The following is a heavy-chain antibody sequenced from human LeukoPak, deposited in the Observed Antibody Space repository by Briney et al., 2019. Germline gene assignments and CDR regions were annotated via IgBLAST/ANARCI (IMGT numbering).Heavy chain of an antibody. CDR1: GGSISSYY. Sequence: SETLSLTCTVSGGSISSYYWSWIRQPPGKGLEWIGYIYYSGSTNYNPSLKSRVTISVDTSKNQFSLKLSSVTAADTAVYYCARVKDSSGYLGARAFDIWGQGTMVTVSS. CDR2: IYYSGST. J-gene: IGHJ3*02. CDR3: ARVKDSSGYLGARAFDI. D-gene: IGHD3-22*01. V-gene: IGHV4-59*01.